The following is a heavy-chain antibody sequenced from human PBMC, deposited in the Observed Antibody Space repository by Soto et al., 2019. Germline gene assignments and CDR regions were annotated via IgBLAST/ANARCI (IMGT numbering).Heavy chain of an antibody. V-gene: IGHV1-18*01. CDR3: ARDPVAGTYFDY. CDR1: DYTFTSYG. D-gene: IGHD6-19*01. Sequence: QVQLVQSGAEVKKPGASVKVSCKASDYTFTSYGISWVRQAPGQGLEWMGWINAYNGNTNYAQKLQGRVTMTTDTATSRAYMELRSLRSDDTAVFYFARDPVAGTYFDYWGQGTLVTVSS. J-gene: IGHJ4*02. CDR2: INAYNGNT.